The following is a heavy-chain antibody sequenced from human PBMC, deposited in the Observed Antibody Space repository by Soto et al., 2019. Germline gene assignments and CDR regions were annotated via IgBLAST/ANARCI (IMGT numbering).Heavy chain of an antibody. CDR3: ARDSTTMVTGFDK. J-gene: IGHJ4*02. CDR2: VDPTGSRT. Sequence: QVQLVKSGAEVKKPGAAVTLSCKASGYIFAHYFIHWVRQAPGQLIEWMAIVDPTGSRTSRAHKFQGSVTLTRDASTVTVYLELNRLTSEDTALYYCARDSTTMVTGFDKWGRGTLVTVS. CDR1: GYIFAHYF. V-gene: IGHV1-46*01. D-gene: IGHD2-8*01.